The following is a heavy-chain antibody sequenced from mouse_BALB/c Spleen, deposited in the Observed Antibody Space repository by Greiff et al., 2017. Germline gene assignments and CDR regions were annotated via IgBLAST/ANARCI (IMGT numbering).Heavy chain of an antibody. CDR3: ARDDYDGYFDV. Sequence: EVQGVESGGGLVKPGGSRKLSCAASGFTFSDYGMAWVRQAPGKGPEWVAFISNLAYSIYYADTVTGRFTISRENAKNTLYLEMSSLRSEDTAMYYCARDDYDGYFDVWGAGTTVTVSS. CDR1: GFTFSDYG. J-gene: IGHJ1*01. CDR2: ISNLAYSI. D-gene: IGHD2-3*01. V-gene: IGHV5-15*02.